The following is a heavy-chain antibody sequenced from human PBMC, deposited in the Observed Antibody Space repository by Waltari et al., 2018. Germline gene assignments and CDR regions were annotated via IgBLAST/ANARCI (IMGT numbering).Heavy chain of an antibody. Sequence: QLLESGGGWIQPGGSLRLSCVASGFTFSNFAISWVRQAPGKGLEWVSGITSGGGDTYYADSVRGRFTISRDNARNRLYLQMNSLRDEDTAVYYCAKEIHTIGRPCFDCWGQGVRVTVSS. CDR1: GFTFSNFA. J-gene: IGHJ4*02. CDR3: AKEIHTIGRPCFDC. CDR2: ITSGGGDT. V-gene: IGHV3-23*01.